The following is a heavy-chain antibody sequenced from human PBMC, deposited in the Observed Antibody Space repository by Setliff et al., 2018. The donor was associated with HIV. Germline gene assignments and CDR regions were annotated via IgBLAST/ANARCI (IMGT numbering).Heavy chain of an antibody. Sequence: ASVKVSCKASGGTFSNHVITWVRQAPGQGLEWMGGIIPLSGTANYAQKFRGRLTITADESTRTAYMELSSLRSEDTAVFYCARTLLRTNTVYGILGNWFDSWGRGTLVTVSS. CDR1: GGTFSNHV. V-gene: IGHV1-69*13. CDR3: ARTLLRTNTVYGILGNWFDS. CDR2: IIPLSGTA. J-gene: IGHJ5*01. D-gene: IGHD2-8*01.